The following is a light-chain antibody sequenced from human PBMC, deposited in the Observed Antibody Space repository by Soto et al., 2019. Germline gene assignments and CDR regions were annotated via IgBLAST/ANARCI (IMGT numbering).Light chain of an antibody. J-gene: IGKJ1*01. CDR1: QRFSTN. Sequence: EIVMTQSPATLSVSPGERATLSCRASQRFSTNLAWYQQKPGQAPRLLIYGASTRATGFPDRFSGSGSGTEFILTISSLQSEDFAVYYCQQYSHWPTFGQGTKVEIK. CDR2: GAS. V-gene: IGKV3-15*01. CDR3: QQYSHWPT.